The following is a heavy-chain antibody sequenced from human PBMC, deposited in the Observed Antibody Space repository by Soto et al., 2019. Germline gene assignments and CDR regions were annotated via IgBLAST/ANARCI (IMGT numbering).Heavy chain of an antibody. CDR2: IIPIFSTP. J-gene: IGHJ6*02. CDR3: AREIAAAPPYYYYGMDV. Sequence: SVKFSCKASGGTFSSYAISWVRQAPGQGLEWMGGIIPIFSTPNYAQKFQGGVTITADESTSTAYMELSSLRSEDTAVYYCAREIAAAPPYYYYGMDVWGHGTTVTVSS. CDR1: GGTFSSYA. D-gene: IGHD6-13*01. V-gene: IGHV1-69*13.